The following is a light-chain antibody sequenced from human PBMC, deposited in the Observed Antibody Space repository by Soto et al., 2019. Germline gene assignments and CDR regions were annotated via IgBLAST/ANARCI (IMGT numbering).Light chain of an antibody. Sequence: DIQMTQSPSSLSASVGDRVTITCRASQGISNYIAWYQQKPGKAPKLLIYAATTLQSCVPSGFSGNGSGSDFALTPNTLQPEFLATYTFQQHSSVPLFGPGTKVDIK. CDR2: AAT. J-gene: IGKJ3*01. CDR1: QGISNY. V-gene: IGKV1-27*01. CDR3: QQHSSVPL.